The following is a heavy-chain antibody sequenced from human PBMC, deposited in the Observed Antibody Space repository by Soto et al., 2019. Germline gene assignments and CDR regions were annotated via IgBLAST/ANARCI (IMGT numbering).Heavy chain of an antibody. Sequence: EVQLVESGGGLVQPGGSLRLSCEASGFTSSNFWLNWVRQAPGKGLEWVANIKQDGSERNYLGSVKGRLTISRDNAKNSLYLQMNSLRDGDTAVYYCARVAGQWEITLWGRGALVTVSS. D-gene: IGHD1-26*01. V-gene: IGHV3-7*01. CDR3: ARVAGQWEITL. CDR1: GFTSSNFW. J-gene: IGHJ2*01. CDR2: IKQDGSER.